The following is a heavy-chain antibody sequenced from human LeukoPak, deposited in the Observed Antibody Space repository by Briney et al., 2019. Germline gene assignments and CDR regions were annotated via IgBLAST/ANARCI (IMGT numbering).Heavy chain of an antibody. CDR1: GYTFTSYY. D-gene: IGHD2-8*01. J-gene: IGHJ4*02. Sequence: ASVKVSCKASGYTFTSYYMHWVRQAPGQGLEWMGIINPTGGSTSYAQKFQGRVTMTRDMSTSTVYMELSSLRSEDTAIYYCARDLVYRNNGVCYASALDYWGQGTLVTVSS. CDR2: INPTGGST. V-gene: IGHV1-46*01. CDR3: ARDLVYRNNGVCYASALDY.